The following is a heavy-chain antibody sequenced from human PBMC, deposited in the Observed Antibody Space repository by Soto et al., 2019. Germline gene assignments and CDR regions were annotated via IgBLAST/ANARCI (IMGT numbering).Heavy chain of an antibody. D-gene: IGHD4-17*01. CDR2: IYHSGST. J-gene: IGHJ5*02. Sequence: SETLSLTCAVSGGSISNNNWWTWVRQPPGKGLEWIGEIYHSGSTHYNPSLKSRVTISVDKSKNQFSLKLTSVTAADTAVYYCARETYGDYVGYFDPWGQGTLVSVSS. CDR1: GGSISNNNW. V-gene: IGHV4-4*02. CDR3: ARETYGDYVGYFDP.